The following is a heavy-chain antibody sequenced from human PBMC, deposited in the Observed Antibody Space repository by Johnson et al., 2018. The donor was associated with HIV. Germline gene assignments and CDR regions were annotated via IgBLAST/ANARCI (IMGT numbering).Heavy chain of an antibody. D-gene: IGHD1-26*01. J-gene: IGHJ3*02. CDR1: GFTFSNYP. Sequence: MQLVESGGGVVRPGRSLRLSCVVSGFTFSNYPMHWVRQAPGKGLEWVANIKQEGSEKYYVDSVKGRFTISRDKAKNSLYLKMNSLRAEDTALYYCARRSGTWDAFDIWGQGTMVTVSS. CDR3: ARRSGTWDAFDI. CDR2: IKQEGSEK. V-gene: IGHV3-7*05.